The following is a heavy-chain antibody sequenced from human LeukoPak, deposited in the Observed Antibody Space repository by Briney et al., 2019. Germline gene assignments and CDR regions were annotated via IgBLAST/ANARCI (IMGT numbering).Heavy chain of an antibody. Sequence: PSETLSLTCAAYGGSFSGYYWSWIRQPPGKGLEWIGEINHSGSTNYNPSLTSRVTISVDTSKNQFSLKLSSVTAADTAVYYCARARTMVRGVIIKPYYGMDVWGKGTTVTVSS. CDR1: GGSFSGYY. CDR3: ARARTMVRGVIIKPYYGMDV. J-gene: IGHJ6*04. V-gene: IGHV4-34*01. CDR2: INHSGST. D-gene: IGHD3-10*01.